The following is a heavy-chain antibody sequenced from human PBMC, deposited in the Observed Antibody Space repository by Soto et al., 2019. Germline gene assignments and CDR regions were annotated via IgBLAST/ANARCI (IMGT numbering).Heavy chain of an antibody. CDR3: ARENRGDGYNSPLDY. CDR2: IYYSGST. CDR1: GGSISSYY. Sequence: KTSETLSLTCTVSGGSISSYYWSWIRQPPGKGLEWIGYIYYSGSTNYNPSLKSRVTISVDTSKNQFSLKLSSVTAADTAVYYCARENRGDGYNSPLDYWGQGTLVTVS. V-gene: IGHV4-59*01. J-gene: IGHJ4*02. D-gene: IGHD5-12*01.